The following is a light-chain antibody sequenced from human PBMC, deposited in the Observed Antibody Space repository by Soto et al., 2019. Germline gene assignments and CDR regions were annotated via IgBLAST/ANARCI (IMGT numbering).Light chain of an antibody. Sequence: QSALTQPASVCGSPGQSITISCTGTSSDAGNYNFVSWYQQHPGKAPKVIIYEDSTRDSGVSNRISGSKSGNTASLTISGLQAEDEADYYCCSYAGSSTSCVFGGGTKLTVL. V-gene: IGLV2-23*01. J-gene: IGLJ3*02. CDR2: EDS. CDR1: SSDAGNYNF. CDR3: CSYAGSSTSCV.